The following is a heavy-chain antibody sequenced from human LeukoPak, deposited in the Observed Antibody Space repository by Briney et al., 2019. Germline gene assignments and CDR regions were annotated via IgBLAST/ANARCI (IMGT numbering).Heavy chain of an antibody. CDR2: INPNTGEP. CDR3: SEVRCDYRTYFDK. CDR1: GYTFTSYA. Sequence: GASVKVSCKATGYTFTSYAINWVRQTPGQGLEWMGWINPNTGEPRYAHSLDTSITTAYLQINDSAMYYCVRQYCSEVRCDYRTYFDKWGQGSLVTVSS. D-gene: IGHD2-15*01. V-gene: IGHV7-4-1*02. J-gene: IGHJ4*02.